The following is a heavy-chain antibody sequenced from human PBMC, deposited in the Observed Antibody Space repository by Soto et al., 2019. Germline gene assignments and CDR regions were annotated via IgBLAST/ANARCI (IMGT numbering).Heavy chain of an antibody. CDR3: ALDQSAAFDP. Sequence: KECSYCLANCGSGWVRQAPGQGLEWMGWITAYNAHTNYAQKLQGRVTNTTETSTSTAYMELRSLRSDATAVKYCALDQSAAFDPCCQG. J-gene: IGHJ3*01. V-gene: IGHV1-18*04. CDR2: ITAYNAHT. CDR1: SYCLANCG.